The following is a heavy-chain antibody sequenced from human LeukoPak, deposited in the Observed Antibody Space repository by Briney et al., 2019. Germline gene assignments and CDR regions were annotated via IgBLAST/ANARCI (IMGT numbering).Heavy chain of an antibody. V-gene: IGHV3-11*06. D-gene: IGHD3-10*01. CDR3: ARDRVVRGVIERQFHY. CDR2: ISSSSSYT. CDR1: GFTFSDYY. J-gene: IGHJ4*02. Sequence: TPGGSLRLSCAASGFTFSDYYMSWIRQAPGKGLEWVSYISSSSSYTNYADSVKGRFTISRDNAKNSLYLQMNSLRAEDTAVYYCARDRVVRGVIERQFHYWGQGTLVTVSS.